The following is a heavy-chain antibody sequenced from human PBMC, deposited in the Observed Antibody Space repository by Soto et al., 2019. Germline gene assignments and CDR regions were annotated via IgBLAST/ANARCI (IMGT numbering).Heavy chain of an antibody. D-gene: IGHD4-17*01. CDR1: VGTFSSYA. CDR2: IIPIFGTA. J-gene: IGHJ4*02. Sequence: SVKVSCKASVGTFSSYAISWVRQAPGQGVEWMGGIIPIFGTANYAQKCQGRVTITADESTSTAYMELSSLRSEGTAVNYCARGDDGGIVDYWGQGTLVTVSS. V-gene: IGHV1-69*13. CDR3: ARGDDGGIVDY.